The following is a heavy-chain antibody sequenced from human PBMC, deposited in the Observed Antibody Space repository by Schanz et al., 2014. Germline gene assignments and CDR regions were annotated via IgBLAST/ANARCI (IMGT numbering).Heavy chain of an antibody. CDR2: NIHVLGVT. V-gene: IGHV1-69*02. CDR1: GGTFCRYT. CDR3: ARGGVEMATIRDAFDL. D-gene: IGHD3-16*01. Sequence: QVQLVQSGAEVKKPGSSVDVSCEASGGTFCRYTISWLRQAPGQGLEWMGRNIHVLGVTNYAQKVQGRLTITVDQSKTTAFMELSSLTSEDTALYYCARGGVEMATIRDAFDLWGQGTMVTVS. J-gene: IGHJ3*01.